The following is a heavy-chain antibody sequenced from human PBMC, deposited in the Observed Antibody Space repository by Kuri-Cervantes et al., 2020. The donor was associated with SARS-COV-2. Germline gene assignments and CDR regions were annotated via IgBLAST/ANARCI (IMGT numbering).Heavy chain of an antibody. V-gene: IGHV4-39*07. CDR3: ARDGWSGSNGAFDI. CDR2: IHYTGNT. D-gene: IGHD1-26*01. Sequence: LRLSCTVPGDSIRDYSYYWGWIRQPPGKGLEWIGSIHYTGNTYYNPSLKSRVTMSVDTSKNQFSLKLSSVTAADTAVYYCARDGWSGSNGAFDIWGQGTMVTVSS. CDR1: GDSIRDYSYY. J-gene: IGHJ3*02.